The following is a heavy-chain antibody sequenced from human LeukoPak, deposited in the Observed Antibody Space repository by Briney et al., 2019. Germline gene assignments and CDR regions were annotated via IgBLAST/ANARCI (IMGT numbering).Heavy chain of an antibody. V-gene: IGHV1-2*02. CDR1: GYTFTGYY. D-gene: IGHD2-2*01. J-gene: IGHJ4*02. CDR3: ARANTLYCSSTTCLFDY. Sequence: ASVKVSCKASGYTFTGYYMHWVRQAPGQGFEWMGWINPNSGDTNYAQKFQGRVTMTRDTSISTVHMELSRLRSDDTAVYYCARANTLYCSSTTCLFDYWGQGTLVAVSS. CDR2: INPNSGDT.